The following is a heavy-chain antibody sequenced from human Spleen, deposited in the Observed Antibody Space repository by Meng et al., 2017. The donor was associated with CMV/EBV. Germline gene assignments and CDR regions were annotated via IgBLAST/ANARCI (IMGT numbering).Heavy chain of an antibody. V-gene: IGHV3-23*03. CDR3: AKDSGAYDSSGYLHYFDY. J-gene: IGHJ4*02. D-gene: IGHD3-22*01. Sequence: GESLKISCVASGFTFSSYAMSWFRQAPGKGLEWVSLIYSGGSDTYYADSVKGRFTISRDNAKNSLYLQMNSLRAEDTALYYCAKDSGAYDSSGYLHYFDYWGQGTLVTVSS. CDR1: GFTFSSYA. CDR2: IYSGGSDT.